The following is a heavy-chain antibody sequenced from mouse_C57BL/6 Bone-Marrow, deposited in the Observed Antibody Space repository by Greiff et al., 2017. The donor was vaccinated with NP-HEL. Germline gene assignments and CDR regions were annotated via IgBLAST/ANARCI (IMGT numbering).Heavy chain of an antibody. J-gene: IGHJ3*01. CDR1: GFTFSDYY. D-gene: IGHD4-1*01. Sequence: EVKLMESGGGLEQPGGSLKLSCAASGFTFSDYYMYWVRQTPEKRLEWVAYISNGGGSTYYPDTVKGRFTISRDNAKNTLYLQMSRLKSEDTAMYYCAREELGRIFAYWGQGTLVTVSA. CDR3: AREELGRIFAY. CDR2: ISNGGGST. V-gene: IGHV5-12*01.